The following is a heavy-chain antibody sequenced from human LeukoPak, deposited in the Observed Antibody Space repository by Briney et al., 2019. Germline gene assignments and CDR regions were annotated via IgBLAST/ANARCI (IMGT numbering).Heavy chain of an antibody. CDR2: INHSGST. CDR1: GGSFSDYY. Sequence: SETLCLTCAVYGGSFSDYYWSWIRQPPGKGLEWIAEINHSGSTNYNPSLKSRVTISVDTSKNRFSLKLSSVTAADTAVYYCARGSPRYSSGWYNYFNYWGQGTLVTVSS. J-gene: IGHJ4*02. D-gene: IGHD6-19*01. V-gene: IGHV4-34*01. CDR3: ARGSPRYSSGWYNYFNY.